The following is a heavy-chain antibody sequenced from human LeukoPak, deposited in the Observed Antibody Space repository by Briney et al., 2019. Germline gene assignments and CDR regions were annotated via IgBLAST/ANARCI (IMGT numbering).Heavy chain of an antibody. J-gene: IGHJ4*02. Sequence: PGGSLRLSCAASGFTFSDAWLSWVRQAPGKGLEWVGRIKSKTDGETIDYAAPVKGSFTISRDDSEKTLYLQMNTLKTEDTAVYYCTTEGRGYWGQGTLVTVSS. CDR3: TTEGRGY. CDR2: IKSKTDGETI. CDR1: GFTFSDAW. V-gene: IGHV3-15*01.